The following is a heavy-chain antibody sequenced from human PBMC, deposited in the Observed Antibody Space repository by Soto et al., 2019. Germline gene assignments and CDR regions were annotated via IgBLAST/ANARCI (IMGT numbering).Heavy chain of an antibody. Sequence: PSETLSLACTVSVGSISNYYWTLIRQPAGKGLEWIGRIYTSGSTNYNPSLKSRVTMSVDTSKNKFSLKLSSVTAGDTALYYCARHTTYSSSWYEYWGHGTMVTVSS. D-gene: IGHD6-13*01. CDR1: VGSISNYY. CDR2: IYTSGST. J-gene: IGHJ5*01. CDR3: ARHTTYSSSWYEY. V-gene: IGHV4-4*07.